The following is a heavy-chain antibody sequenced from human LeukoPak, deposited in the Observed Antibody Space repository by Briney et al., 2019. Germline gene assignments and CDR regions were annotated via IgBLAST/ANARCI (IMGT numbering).Heavy chain of an antibody. CDR1: GGSFSGYY. J-gene: IGHJ4*02. CDR2: INHSGST. V-gene: IGHV4-34*01. CDR3: ARGVNRYDYVWGSYRYGYFDY. Sequence: SETLSLTCAVYGGSFSGYYWSWIRQPPGKGLEWIGEINHSGSTNYNPSLKSRVTISVDTPKNQFSLKLSSVTAADTAVYYCARGVNRYDYVWGSYRYGYFDYWGQGTLVTVSS. D-gene: IGHD3-16*02.